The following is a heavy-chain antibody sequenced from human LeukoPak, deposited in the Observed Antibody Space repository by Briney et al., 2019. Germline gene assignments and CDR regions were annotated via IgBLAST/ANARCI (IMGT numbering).Heavy chain of an antibody. Sequence: GGSLRLSCAASGFTFSSYSMNWVRQAPGKGLEWVSSISSSSSYIYYADSVKGRFTISRDNSKNTLYLQMNSLRAEDTAVYYCARVRDEAAGDYWGQGTLVTVSS. CDR1: GFTFSSYS. V-gene: IGHV3-21*04. D-gene: IGHD6-13*01. CDR3: ARVRDEAAGDY. J-gene: IGHJ4*02. CDR2: ISSSSSYI.